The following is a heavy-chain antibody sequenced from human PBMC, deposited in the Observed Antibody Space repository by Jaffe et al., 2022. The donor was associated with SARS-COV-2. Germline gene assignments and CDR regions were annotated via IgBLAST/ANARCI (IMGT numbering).Heavy chain of an antibody. D-gene: IGHD3-10*01. Sequence: QVQLVQSGAEVKKPGSSVKVSCKASGGTFSSYAISWVRQAPGQGLEWMGGIIPIFGTANYAQKFQGRVTITADESTSTAYMELSSLRSEDTAVYYCARVRDHYYGSGYAFDIWGQGTMVTVSS. V-gene: IGHV1-69*01. CDR3: ARVRDHYYGSGYAFDI. J-gene: IGHJ3*02. CDR2: IIPIFGTA. CDR1: GGTFSSYA.